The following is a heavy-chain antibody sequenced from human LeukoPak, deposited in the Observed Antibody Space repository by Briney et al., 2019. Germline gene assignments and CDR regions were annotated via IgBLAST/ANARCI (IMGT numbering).Heavy chain of an antibody. D-gene: IGHD4-23*01. CDR2: IYYSGST. V-gene: IGHV4-39*01. CDR1: GGPSVSSGCY. Sequence: TLFFTSSSSGGPSVSSGCYWGWIRYPSRKGLEWIGSIYYSGSTYYNPSLKSRVTISVDTSKNQFSLKLSSVTDAENAVYYCAFNGNIHYWGQGTLVPVSS. J-gene: IGHJ4*02. CDR3: AFNGNIHY.